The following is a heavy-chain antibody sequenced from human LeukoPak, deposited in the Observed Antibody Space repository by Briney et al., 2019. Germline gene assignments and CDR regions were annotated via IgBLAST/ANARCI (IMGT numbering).Heavy chain of an antibody. Sequence: ASVKVSCKASGYTFTGYYMHWVRQAPGQGLEWMGWINPNSGGTNYAQKFQERVTITRDMSTSTAYMELSSLRSEDTAVYYCAADHYDSSGYYQDYWGQGTLVTVSS. V-gene: IGHV1-2*02. J-gene: IGHJ4*02. CDR2: INPNSGGT. D-gene: IGHD3-22*01. CDR3: AADHYDSSGYYQDY. CDR1: GYTFTGYY.